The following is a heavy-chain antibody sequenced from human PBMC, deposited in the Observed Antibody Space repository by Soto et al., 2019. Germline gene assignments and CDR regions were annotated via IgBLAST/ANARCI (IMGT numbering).Heavy chain of an antibody. D-gene: IGHD3-22*01. CDR3: ARATLGIIVATDF. CDR1: GVGKTCKC. J-gene: IGHJ4*02. CDR2: ISAYNGNT. V-gene: IGHV1-18*01. Sequence: GASVAPSSTASGVGKTCKCLMWVRQAPGQGLEWMGWISAYNGNTNYAQKFRGRVTVSTDTSITTTYMELSSLTSDDTAVYYCARATLGIIVATDFWGQGTLVTVSS.